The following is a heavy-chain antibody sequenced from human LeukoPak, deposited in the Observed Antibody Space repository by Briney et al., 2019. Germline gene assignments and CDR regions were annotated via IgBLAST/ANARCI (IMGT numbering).Heavy chain of an antibody. J-gene: IGHJ6*03. CDR2: IKQDGSEK. D-gene: IGHD6-19*01. CDR1: GFTFSSYW. Sequence: QAGGSLRLSCAASGFTFSSYWMSWVRQAPGKGLEWVANIKQDGSEKYYVDSVKGRFTTSRDSAENSLYLQMNSLRAEDTAVYYCARGRIAVAGTYIPSNWGPQLYYMDVWGEGTTVTVSS. V-gene: IGHV3-7*01. CDR3: ARGRIAVAGTYIPSNWGPQLYYMDV.